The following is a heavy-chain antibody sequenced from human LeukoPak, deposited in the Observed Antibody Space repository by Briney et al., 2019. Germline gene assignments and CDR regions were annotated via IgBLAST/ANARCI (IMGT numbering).Heavy chain of an antibody. V-gene: IGHV3-53*01. CDR2: IYSGGST. CDR1: GSTVSSNY. D-gene: IGHD2-2*02. Sequence: GGSLRLSCAASGSTVSSNYMSWVRQAPGKGLEWVSVIYSGGSTYYADSVKGRFTISRDNSKNTLYLQMNSLRAEDTAVYYCASSAPYCSSTSCYIGYYYYYMDVWGKGTTVTVSS. J-gene: IGHJ6*03. CDR3: ASSAPYCSSTSCYIGYYYYYMDV.